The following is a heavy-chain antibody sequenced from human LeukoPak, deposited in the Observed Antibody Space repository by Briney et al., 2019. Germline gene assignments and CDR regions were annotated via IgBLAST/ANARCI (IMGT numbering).Heavy chain of an antibody. D-gene: IGHD4-17*01. CDR2: ISGSGGST. Sequence: GGSLRLSCATSKFNFNSYGMTWVRQAPGKGLEWVSSISGSGGSTQYAASVQGRFTISRDNSKNTLYLQMNSLTVEDTAVYYCAKDPNGDYIGTFDIWGQGTMVTVSS. J-gene: IGHJ3*02. V-gene: IGHV3-23*01. CDR1: KFNFNSYG. CDR3: AKDPNGDYIGTFDI.